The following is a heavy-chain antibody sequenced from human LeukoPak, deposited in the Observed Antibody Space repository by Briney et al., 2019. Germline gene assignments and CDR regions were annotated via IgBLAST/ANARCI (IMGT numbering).Heavy chain of an antibody. D-gene: IGHD2-2*01. CDR2: INHSGST. V-gene: IGHV4-34*01. J-gene: IGHJ4*02. CDR1: GGSFSGYY. CDR3: ARVPPLYCSSTSCSSGVDY. Sequence: SETLSLTCAVYGGSFSGYYWSWIRQPPGKGLEWIGEINHSGSTNYNPSHKSRVTISVDTSKNQFSLKLSSVTAADTAVYYCARVPPLYCSSTSCSSGVDYWGQGTLVTVSS.